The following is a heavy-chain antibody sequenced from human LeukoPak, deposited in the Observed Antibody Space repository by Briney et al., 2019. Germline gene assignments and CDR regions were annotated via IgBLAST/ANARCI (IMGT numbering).Heavy chain of an antibody. CDR1: GYTFTGYY. CDR2: INPNSGGT. Sequence: ASVKVSCKASGYTFTGYYMHWVRQAPGQGLEWMGWINPNSGGTNYAQKFQGRVTMTRDTSISTAYMELSRLRSGDTAVYYCASGGTDSSGYYDYFDYWGQGTLVTVSS. V-gene: IGHV1-2*02. J-gene: IGHJ4*02. CDR3: ASGGTDSSGYYDYFDY. D-gene: IGHD3-22*01.